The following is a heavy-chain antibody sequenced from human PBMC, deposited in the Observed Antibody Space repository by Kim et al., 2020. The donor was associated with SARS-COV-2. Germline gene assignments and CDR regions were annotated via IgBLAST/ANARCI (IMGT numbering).Heavy chain of an antibody. CDR3: TSSVSSNFPNFDY. J-gene: IGHJ4*02. Sequence: AASVKGRFLVSRDDSKSIAYLDMNSLKTEDTAVYYCTSSVSSNFPNFDYWGQGTLLTVSS. D-gene: IGHD6-13*01. V-gene: IGHV3-49*02.